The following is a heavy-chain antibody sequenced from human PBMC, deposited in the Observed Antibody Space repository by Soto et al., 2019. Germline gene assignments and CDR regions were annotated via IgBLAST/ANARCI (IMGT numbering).Heavy chain of an antibody. CDR2: IYYSGST. D-gene: IGHD2-21*02. V-gene: IGHV4-30-4*01. Sequence: QVQLQESGPGLVKPSQTLSLTCTVSGGSISSGDYYWSWIRQPPGKGLEWIGYIYYSGSTYYNPSLKSRVTISVDPSKNQFSLKLSSVTAAATAVYYCAREGYCGGDCYTAYFDYWGQGTLVTVSS. CDR3: AREGYCGGDCYTAYFDY. J-gene: IGHJ4*02. CDR1: GGSISSGDYY.